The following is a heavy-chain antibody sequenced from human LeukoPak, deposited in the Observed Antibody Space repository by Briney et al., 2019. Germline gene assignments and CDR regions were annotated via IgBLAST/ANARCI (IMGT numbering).Heavy chain of an antibody. D-gene: IGHD3-10*01. CDR1: GFIFSHYG. Sequence: GGSLRLSCGASGFIFSHYGMHWVRRAPGKGLERVAYLEKDGDDIMYGDSVKGRFTISRDNSKNKVYLQMNSLRSEDTAVYYCAKDSGTLHGGPDFWGQGTLVSVSS. V-gene: IGHV3-30*02. CDR3: AKDSGTLHGGPDF. J-gene: IGHJ4*02. CDR2: LEKDGDDI.